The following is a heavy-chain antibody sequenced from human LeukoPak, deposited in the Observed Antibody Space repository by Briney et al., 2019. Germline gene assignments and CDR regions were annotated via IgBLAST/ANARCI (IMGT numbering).Heavy chain of an antibody. D-gene: IGHD3-9*01. CDR1: GFTVSSNY. CDR3: AKGGYYDILTGDDAFDI. J-gene: IGHJ3*02. Sequence: GGSLRLSCVAFGFTVSSNYMSWVRQAPGKGLEWVSVIFGGGGTYYGDSVRGRFTISRDNSKNTLYLQMNSLRAEDTAVYYCAKGGYYDILTGDDAFDIWGQGTMVTVSS. V-gene: IGHV3-66*02. CDR2: IFGGGGT.